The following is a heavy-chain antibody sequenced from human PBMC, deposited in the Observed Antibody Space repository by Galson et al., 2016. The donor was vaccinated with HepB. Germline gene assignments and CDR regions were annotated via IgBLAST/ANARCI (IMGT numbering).Heavy chain of an antibody. CDR3: ARSGSYFDSAGYYRDPFDY. V-gene: IGHV3-33*01. D-gene: IGHD3-22*01. Sequence: QAPGKGLEWVALIWNDGSKKYYGDSVRGRFTISRDNSKNTLYLQMNSLRAEDTAVYYCARSGSYFDSAGYYRDPFDYWGQGTLVTVSS. CDR2: IWNDGSKK. J-gene: IGHJ4*02.